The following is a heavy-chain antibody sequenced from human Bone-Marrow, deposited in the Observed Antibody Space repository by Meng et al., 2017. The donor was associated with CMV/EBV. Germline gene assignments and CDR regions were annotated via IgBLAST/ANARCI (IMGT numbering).Heavy chain of an antibody. J-gene: IGHJ5*02. CDR2: ISSSSSYI. CDR3: ARDRGYCSSTGCPVGWFDP. Sequence: WGSLRLSCAASGFTFSSYSMNWVRQAPGKGLEWVSSISSSSSYIYYADSVKGRFTISRDNAKNSLYLQMNSLRAEDTAVYYCARDRGYCSSTGCPVGWFDPWGQGTLVTVSS. V-gene: IGHV3-21*01. CDR1: GFTFSSYS. D-gene: IGHD2-2*01.